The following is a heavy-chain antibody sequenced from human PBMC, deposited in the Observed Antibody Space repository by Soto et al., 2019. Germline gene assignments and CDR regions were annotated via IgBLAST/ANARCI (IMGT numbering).Heavy chain of an antibody. CDR3: ARSVEVRGVIPFDY. Sequence: SETLSLTCTVSGDSISTYYWSWIRQPPGKGLEWIAYIYYTGNTYYNPSLKSRVTISMDTSKNQFSLKLSSVTAADTAVYYCARSVEVRGVIPFDYWGQGTLVTVS. D-gene: IGHD3-10*01. CDR2: IYYTGNT. V-gene: IGHV4-59*12. CDR1: GDSISTYY. J-gene: IGHJ4*02.